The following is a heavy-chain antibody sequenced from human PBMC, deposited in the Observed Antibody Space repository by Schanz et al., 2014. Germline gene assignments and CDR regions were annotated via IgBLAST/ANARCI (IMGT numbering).Heavy chain of an antibody. CDR1: GGSISSGAYY. CDR2: IYYTGST. V-gene: IGHV4-31*03. CDR3: AGGYCTSTSCRYSAFDI. Sequence: QVQLQESGPGLVKPSQTLSLTCSVSGGSISSGAYYWSWIRQHPGKGLEWIGYIYYTGSTYYNPSLKSRVTRSVDTPKTQFSLKLTSVPAADTAVYYCAGGYCTSTSCRYSAFDIWGQGTMVTVSS. J-gene: IGHJ3*02. D-gene: IGHD2-2*01.